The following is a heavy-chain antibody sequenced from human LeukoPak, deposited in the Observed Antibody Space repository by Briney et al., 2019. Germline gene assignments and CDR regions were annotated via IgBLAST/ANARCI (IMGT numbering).Heavy chain of an antibody. V-gene: IGHV3-30*04. D-gene: IGHD2-15*01. Sequence: PGRSLRLSCAASGFTFSSYAMHWVRQAPGKGLEWVAVISYDGSNKYYADSVKGRFTISRDNSKNTLYLHMNSLRAEDTAVYYCARGLGWPGDYWGQGTLVTVSS. CDR1: GFTFSSYA. CDR2: ISYDGSNK. J-gene: IGHJ4*02. CDR3: ARGLGWPGDY.